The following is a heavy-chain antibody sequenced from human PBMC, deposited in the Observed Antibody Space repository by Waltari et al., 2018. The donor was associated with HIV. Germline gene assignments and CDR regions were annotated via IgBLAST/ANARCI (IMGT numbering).Heavy chain of an antibody. J-gene: IGHJ4*02. CDR2: INAGNGNT. Sequence: QVQLVQSGAEVKKPGASVKVSCKASGYTFTSYAMHWVRQAPGQRLEWMGWINAGNGNTKYSQKFQGRVTITRDTSASTAYMELSSLRSEDTAVYYCARESRATIKFFDYWGQGTLVTVSS. CDR1: GYTFTSYA. V-gene: IGHV1-3*01. CDR3: ARESRATIKFFDY. D-gene: IGHD5-12*01.